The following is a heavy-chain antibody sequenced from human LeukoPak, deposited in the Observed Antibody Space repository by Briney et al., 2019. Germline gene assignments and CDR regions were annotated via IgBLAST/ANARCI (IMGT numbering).Heavy chain of an antibody. CDR1: GFTFCRYW. CDR2: IMEDGGEE. Sequence: GGSLRLSCAASGFTFCRYWMRGVRQALGKGPEFVANIMEDGGEESYVDSVKGGVTISRDNAKNSVSLQMDSQRAEDTAVYYCVSVPGYNDFDVWGQGAMVIVSS. D-gene: IGHD1-1*01. CDR3: VSVPGYNDFDV. J-gene: IGHJ3*01. V-gene: IGHV3-7*01.